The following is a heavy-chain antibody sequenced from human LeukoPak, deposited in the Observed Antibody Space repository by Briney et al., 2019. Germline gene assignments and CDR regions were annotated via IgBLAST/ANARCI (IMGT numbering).Heavy chain of an antibody. J-gene: IGHJ5*02. CDR1: GGSISSGDYY. CDR2: IYYSGST. Sequence: PSQTLSLTCTVSGGSISSGDYYWSWIRQPPGKGLEWIGYIYYSGSTYYNPSLKSRVTISVDTSKNQFSLKLSSVTAADTAVYYCARGRRGVAAVSNWFDPWGQGTLVTVSS. V-gene: IGHV4-30-4*08. CDR3: ARGRRGVAAVSNWFDP. D-gene: IGHD6-13*01.